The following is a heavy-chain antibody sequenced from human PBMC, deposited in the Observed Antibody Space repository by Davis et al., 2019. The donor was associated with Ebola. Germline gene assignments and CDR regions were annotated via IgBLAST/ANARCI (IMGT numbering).Heavy chain of an antibody. CDR1: GASVSTPPYY. CDR3: AAGYMTVVTGKWFGP. V-gene: IGHV4-61*01. CDR2: ISYSGST. Sequence: PSETLSLTCTVSGASVSTPPYYWSWIRQPPGKRLEWIGHISYSGSTIYNPSLTSRVTMSVDTSKKQFSLNLNSVTAADTAVYYCAAGYMTVVTGKWFGPWGQGILVTVSS. J-gene: IGHJ5*02. D-gene: IGHD5-12*01.